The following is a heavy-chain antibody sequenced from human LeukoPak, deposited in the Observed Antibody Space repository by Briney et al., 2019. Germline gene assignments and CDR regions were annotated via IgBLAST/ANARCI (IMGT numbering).Heavy chain of an antibody. CDR2: INPSGGTT. CDR1: GYTFTIYY. Sequence: ASVRVSCKASGYTFTIYYMHWVRQAPGQGGEWMGIINPSGGTTSYAQNFQGRVTMTRDTSTSTVYMELSSLISEDTAVYYCARGWSGSWRPNFEYWGQGTLVTVSS. CDR3: ARGWSGSWRPNFEY. D-gene: IGHD2-15*01. J-gene: IGHJ4*02. V-gene: IGHV1-46*01.